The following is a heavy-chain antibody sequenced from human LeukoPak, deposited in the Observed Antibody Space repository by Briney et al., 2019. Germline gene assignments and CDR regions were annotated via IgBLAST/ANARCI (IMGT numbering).Heavy chain of an antibody. CDR1: GDSVSNNSAA. V-gene: IGHV6-1*01. D-gene: IGHD5-18*01. Sequence: SQTLSLTCAISGDSVSNNSAAWIWVRQSPSRGLEWLGRTYYKSRWYNDYAVSVKSRISINPDTSKNQFSLQLNSATPEDTAVYYWAKSGYGFGRDWFDPWGQGTLVTVSS. J-gene: IGHJ5*02. CDR3: AKSGYGFGRDWFDP. CDR2: TYYKSRWYN.